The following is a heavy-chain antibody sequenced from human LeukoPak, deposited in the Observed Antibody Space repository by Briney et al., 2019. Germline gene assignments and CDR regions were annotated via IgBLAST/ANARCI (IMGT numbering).Heavy chain of an antibody. Sequence: PGGSLRLSXAASGFTFSSYGMHWVRQAPGKGLEWVAVIWYDGSNKYYADSVKGRFTISRDNSKNTLYLQMNSLRAEDTAVYYCAKGEIPPYYADYWGQGTLVTVSS. J-gene: IGHJ4*02. V-gene: IGHV3-33*06. D-gene: IGHD3-3*01. CDR2: IWYDGSNK. CDR3: AKGEIPPYYADY. CDR1: GFTFSSYG.